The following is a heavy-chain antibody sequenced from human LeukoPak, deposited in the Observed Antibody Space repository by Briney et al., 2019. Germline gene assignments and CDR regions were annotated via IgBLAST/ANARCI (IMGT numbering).Heavy chain of an antibody. J-gene: IGHJ4*02. Sequence: PWGSLSLSCAASGFTFDAYGMSWVRQAPGQGLEWVSGLNWNGGRTGYADPVKGRFTTSRDNAKNSLYLQMNSLRAEDTALYYCAREDYDSSGYYYIYYFEYWGQGTPVTVSS. CDR1: GFTFDAYG. CDR2: LNWNGGRT. D-gene: IGHD3-22*01. V-gene: IGHV3-20*04. CDR3: AREDYDSSGYYYIYYFEY.